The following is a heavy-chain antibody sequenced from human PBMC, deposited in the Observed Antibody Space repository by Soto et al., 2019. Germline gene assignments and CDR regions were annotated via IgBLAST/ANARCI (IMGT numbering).Heavy chain of an antibody. CDR2: IYYSGST. V-gene: IGHV4-39*01. J-gene: IGHJ6*02. Sequence: XASLSLACTVSGGSISSSSYYWGWIRQPPGKGLEWIGSIYYSGSTYYNPSLKSRVTISVDTSKNQFSLKLSSVTAADTAVYYCARNTYYYYYYGMDLWGQGTTVTVSS. CDR1: GGSISSSSYY. D-gene: IGHD2-2*02. CDR3: ARNTYYYYYYGMDL.